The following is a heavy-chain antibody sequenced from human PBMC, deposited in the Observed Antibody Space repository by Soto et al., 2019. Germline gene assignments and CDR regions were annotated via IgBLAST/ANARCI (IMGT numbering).Heavy chain of an antibody. Sequence: XTLSLPCTFTGXSLNNRGYYWGWIRQPPGKGLDWIGTIYYSGSTYNNMSIKSRVSMSVDTSKKQLSLKLRSVTAAHTPLYYCARQRTSVVTQAYFDSWGQGSLGTVS. CDR2: IYYSGST. J-gene: IGHJ4*02. CDR3: ARQRTSVVTQAYFDS. CDR1: GXSLNNRGYY. V-gene: IGHV4-39*01. D-gene: IGHD2-21*02.